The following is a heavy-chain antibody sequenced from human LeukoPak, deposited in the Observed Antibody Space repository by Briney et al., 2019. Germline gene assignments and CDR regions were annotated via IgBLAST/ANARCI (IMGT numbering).Heavy chain of an antibody. CDR1: GYTFTSYG. Sequence: VASVKVSCKASGYTFTSYGISWVRQAPGQGLEWMGWISAYNGNTNYAQKLQGRVTMTTDTSTSTAYMELRSLRSDDTAVYYCARGYGSGHYYYYMDVWGKGTTVTISS. CDR3: ARGYGSGHYYYYMDV. D-gene: IGHD3-10*01. CDR2: ISAYNGNT. V-gene: IGHV1-18*01. J-gene: IGHJ6*03.